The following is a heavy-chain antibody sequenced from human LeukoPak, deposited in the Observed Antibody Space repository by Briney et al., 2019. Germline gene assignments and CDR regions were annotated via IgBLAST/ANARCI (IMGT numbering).Heavy chain of an antibody. Sequence: GGSLRLSCAASGFTFSNAWMSWVRQAPGKGLGWVGRIKSKTDGGTTDYAAPVKGRFTISRDDSKNTLYLQMNSLKTEDTAVYYCTTDALGTGTTSLNYYYYYMDVWGKGTTVTVSS. CDR1: GFTFSNAW. CDR3: TTDALGTGTTSLNYYYYYMDV. J-gene: IGHJ6*03. CDR2: IKSKTDGGTT. V-gene: IGHV3-15*01. D-gene: IGHD1-7*01.